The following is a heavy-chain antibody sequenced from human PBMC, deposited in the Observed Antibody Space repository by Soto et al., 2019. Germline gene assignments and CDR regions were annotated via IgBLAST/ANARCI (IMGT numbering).Heavy chain of an antibody. Sequence: GGSLRLSCAASGFTFSSYAMHWVRQAPGKGLEWVAVISYDGSNKYYADSVKGRFTISRDNSKNTLYLQMNSLRAEDTAVHYFARDGSRDTMVREVISQSTTSFLDVWGQGTTVTVSS. CDR2: ISYDGSNK. D-gene: IGHD3-10*01. CDR1: GFTFSSYA. CDR3: ARDGSRDTMVREVISQSTTSFLDV. J-gene: IGHJ6*02. V-gene: IGHV3-30-3*01.